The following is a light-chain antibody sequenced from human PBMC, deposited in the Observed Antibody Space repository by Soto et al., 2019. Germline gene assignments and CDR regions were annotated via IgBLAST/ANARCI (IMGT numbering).Light chain of an antibody. CDR2: GAS. CDR3: QQYNSYPVT. V-gene: IGKV3-15*01. Sequence: EIVMTQSPATLSVSPGERATLSCRASQSVSSNLAWYQQKPGQAPRLLIYGASTRATGIPARFSGSGSGTEFTLTISSLQSEDFATYYCQQYNSYPVTFGGGTKVEIK. J-gene: IGKJ4*01. CDR1: QSVSSN.